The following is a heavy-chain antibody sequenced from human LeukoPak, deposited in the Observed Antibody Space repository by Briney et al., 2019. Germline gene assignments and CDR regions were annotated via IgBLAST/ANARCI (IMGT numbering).Heavy chain of an antibody. CDR3: ARAGVGLLRYFDWLPPFDP. V-gene: IGHV4-34*01. CDR1: GGSFSGYY. J-gene: IGHJ5*02. D-gene: IGHD3-9*01. Sequence: PSETQSLTCAVYGGSFSGYYWSWIRQPPGKGLEWIGEINHSGSTNYNPSLKSRVTISVDTSKNQFSLKLSSVTAADTAVYYCARAGVGLLRYFDWLPPFDPWGQGTLVTASS. CDR2: INHSGST.